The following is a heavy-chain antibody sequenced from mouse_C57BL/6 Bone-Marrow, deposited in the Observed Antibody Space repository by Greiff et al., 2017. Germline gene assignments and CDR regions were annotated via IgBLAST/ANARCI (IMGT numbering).Heavy chain of an antibody. CDR2: ISNLAYSN. V-gene: IGHV5-15*01. CDR1: GFTFSDYG. J-gene: IGHJ4*01. Sequence: EVQLVESGGGLVQPGGSLKLSCAASGFTFSDYGMAWVRQAPRKGPEWVAFISNLAYSNYYADTVTGRFTISRENAKNTRYLDMSSLRAEDTAMYYCARQLGRYALDYWGQGTSVTVSS. D-gene: IGHD4-1*01. CDR3: ARQLGRYALDY.